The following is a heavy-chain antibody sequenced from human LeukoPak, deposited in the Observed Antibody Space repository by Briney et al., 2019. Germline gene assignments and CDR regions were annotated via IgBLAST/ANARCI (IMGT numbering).Heavy chain of an antibody. J-gene: IGHJ4*02. CDR1: GGSISSGGYY. CDR2: IYYSGST. Sequence: SETPSLTCTVSGGSISSGGYYWSWIRQPPGKGLEWIGYIYYSGSTNYNPSLKSRVTISVDTSKNQFSLKLSSVTAADTAVYYCARVRVATILVDYWGQGTLVTISS. CDR3: ARVRVATILVDY. V-gene: IGHV4-61*08. D-gene: IGHD5-12*01.